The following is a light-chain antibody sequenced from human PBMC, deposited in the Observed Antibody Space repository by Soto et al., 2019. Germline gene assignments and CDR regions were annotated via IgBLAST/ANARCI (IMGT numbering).Light chain of an antibody. CDR2: DAS. Sequence: EIVLTQSPTTLSLSPGERATLSCRASQSVSSYLIWYQQRPGQAPSLLISDASSRATGIPARFSGSGSGTDFTLTISSLEPEDFAVYYCQQRARWPITFGQGTRLEIK. V-gene: IGKV3-11*01. J-gene: IGKJ5*01. CDR3: QQRARWPIT. CDR1: QSVSSY.